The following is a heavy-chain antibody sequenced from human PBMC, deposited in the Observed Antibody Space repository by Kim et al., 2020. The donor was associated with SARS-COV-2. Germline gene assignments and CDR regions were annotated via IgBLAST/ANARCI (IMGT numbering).Heavy chain of an antibody. Sequence: SYAKKFQGRGTMTRETSTSPGYMELSSLRSEDTAVYYCARGLEWLYGMDVWGQGTTVTVSS. D-gene: IGHD3-3*01. V-gene: IGHV1-46*01. CDR3: ARGLEWLYGMDV. J-gene: IGHJ6*02.